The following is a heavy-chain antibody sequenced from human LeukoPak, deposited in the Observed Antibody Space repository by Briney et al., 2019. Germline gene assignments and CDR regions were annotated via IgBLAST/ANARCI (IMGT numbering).Heavy chain of an antibody. CDR1: GGSISSSSYY. CDR2: IYYSGST. D-gene: IGHD3-10*01. CDR3: ARDGTIGSAPFDP. J-gene: IGHJ5*02. Sequence: SETLSLTCTVSGGSISSSSYYWRWIRQPPGKGLEWIGYIYYSGSTNYNPSLKSRVTISVDTSKNQFSLKLSSVTAADTAVYYCARDGTIGSAPFDPWGQGTLVTVSS. V-gene: IGHV4-61*01.